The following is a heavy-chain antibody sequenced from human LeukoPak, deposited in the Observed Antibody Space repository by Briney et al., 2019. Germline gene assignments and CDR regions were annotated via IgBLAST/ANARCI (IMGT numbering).Heavy chain of an antibody. CDR2: IIPIFGTA. V-gene: IGHV1-69*01. CDR1: GGTFSSYA. D-gene: IGHD1-7*01. J-gene: IGHJ5*02. CDR3: ARVAAGTTFMDNWFDP. Sequence: SVKVSCKASGGTFSSYAISWVRQAPGQGLEWMGGIIPIFGTANYAQKFQGRVTITADESTTTSYMELSRLRFEDTAVYFCARVAAGTTFMDNWFDPWGQGTLVTVSS.